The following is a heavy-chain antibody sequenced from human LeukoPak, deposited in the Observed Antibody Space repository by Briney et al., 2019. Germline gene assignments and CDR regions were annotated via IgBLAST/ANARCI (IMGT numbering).Heavy chain of an antibody. J-gene: IGHJ4*02. D-gene: IGHD1-26*01. Sequence: GGSLRLSCAASGFTFSSYSMNWVRQAPGKGLEWVSSISSSSSYMYYADSVKGRFTISRDNAKNSLYLQMNSLRAEDTAVYYCTRESAGIVGPMGGVDYWGQGTLVTVSS. V-gene: IGHV3-21*01. CDR1: GFTFSSYS. CDR3: TRESAGIVGPMGGVDY. CDR2: ISSSSSYM.